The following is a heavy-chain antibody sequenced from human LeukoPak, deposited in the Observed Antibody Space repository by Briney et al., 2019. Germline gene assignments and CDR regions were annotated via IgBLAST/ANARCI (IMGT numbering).Heavy chain of an antibody. Sequence: SETLSLTCSVSGGFNTHYYWSWIRQPPGKGLEWIGYFYHSGSTNYNPSLKSRVTMSVDTSQKEFSLKLNSVTAADTAVYYCARERAPRRRGSRGVIFHDALDIWGRGTLVTVSS. V-gene: IGHV4-59*12. D-gene: IGHD3-10*01. CDR3: ARERAPRRRGSRGVIFHDALDI. J-gene: IGHJ3*02. CDR1: GGFNTHYY. CDR2: FYHSGST.